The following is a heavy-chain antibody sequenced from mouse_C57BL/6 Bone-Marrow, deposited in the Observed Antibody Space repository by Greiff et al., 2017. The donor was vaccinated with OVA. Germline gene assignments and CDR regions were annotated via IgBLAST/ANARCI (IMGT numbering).Heavy chain of an antibody. CDR3: ARSPFYYYAMDY. Sequence: QVQLKQPGAELVKPGASVKMSCKASGYTFTSYWITWVKQRPGQGLEWIGDIYPGSGSTNYNEKFKSKATLTVDTSSSTAYMQLSSLTSEDSAVYYCARSPFYYYAMDYWGQGTSVTVSS. CDR1: GYTFTSYW. CDR2: IYPGSGST. J-gene: IGHJ4*01. V-gene: IGHV1-55*01.